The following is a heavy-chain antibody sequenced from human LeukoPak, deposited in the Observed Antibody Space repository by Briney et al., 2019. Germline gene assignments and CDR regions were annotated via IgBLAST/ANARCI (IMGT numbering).Heavy chain of an antibody. CDR3: ARLHKPRGDLLLWCGEPKNWFDP. D-gene: IGHD3-10*01. J-gene: IGHJ5*02. V-gene: IGHV5-51*01. CDR1: GYSFTSYW. CDR2: IYPGDSDT. Sequence: GESLKISCKGSGYSFTSYWIGWVRQMPGKGLEWMGIIYPGDSDTSYRPSFQGQVTISDDKSISTAYLQWRILKASDTAKYYCARLHKPRGDLLLWCGEPKNWFDPWGQGTLVTVSS.